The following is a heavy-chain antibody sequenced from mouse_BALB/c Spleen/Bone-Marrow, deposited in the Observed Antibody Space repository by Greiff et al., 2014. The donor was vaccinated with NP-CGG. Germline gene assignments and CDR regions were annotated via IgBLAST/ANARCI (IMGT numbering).Heavy chain of an antibody. J-gene: IGHJ2*02. V-gene: IGHV5-17*02. CDR3: ARAQFYGNYFDF. CDR1: GFTFSSFG. Sequence: EVKVVQSGGGLVQPGGSRKLSCAASGFTFSSFGMHWVRQAPEKGLEWVAYISSGSSIIYYADTVEGRSTISRDNPKNTLFLQMTSLRSEDTAMYYCARAQFYGNYFDFWGQGTSLTVSS. D-gene: IGHD1-1*02. CDR2: ISSGSSII.